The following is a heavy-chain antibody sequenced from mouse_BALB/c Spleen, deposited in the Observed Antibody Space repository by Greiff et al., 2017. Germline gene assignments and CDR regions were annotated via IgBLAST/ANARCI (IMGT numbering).Heavy chain of an antibody. J-gene: IGHJ3*01. Sequence: DVQLVESGGGLVQPGGSRKLSCAASGFTFSSFGMHWVRQAPEKGLEWVAYISSGSSTIYYADTVKGRFTISRDNPKNTLFLQMTSLRSEDTAMYYCARDRYDEAWFAYWGQGTLVTVSA. CDR3: ARDRYDEAWFAY. CDR2: ISSGSSTI. CDR1: GFTFSSFG. V-gene: IGHV5-17*02. D-gene: IGHD2-14*01.